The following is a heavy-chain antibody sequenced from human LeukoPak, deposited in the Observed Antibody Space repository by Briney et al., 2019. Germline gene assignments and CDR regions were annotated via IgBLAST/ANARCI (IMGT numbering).Heavy chain of an antibody. J-gene: IGHJ4*02. D-gene: IGHD3-22*01. V-gene: IGHV1-18*01. CDR3: ARVIVVTGTNYFDY. CDR1: GYTFTTYG. Sequence: ASVKVSCKASGYTFTTYGISWVRQAPGQGLEWMGWISAYNGNTNYAQKLQGRVTMTTDTSTSTAYMELRSLRSDDTAVYYCARVIVVTGTNYFDYWGQGTLVTVSS. CDR2: ISAYNGNT.